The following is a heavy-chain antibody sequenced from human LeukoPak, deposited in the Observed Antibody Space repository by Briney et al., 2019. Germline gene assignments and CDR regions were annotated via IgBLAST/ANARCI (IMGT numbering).Heavy chain of an antibody. Sequence: SETLSLTCTVSGGSISSSSYYWGWIRQPPGKGLEWIGSIYYSGSTHYNPSLKSRVTLSVDTSENQFSLKLSSVTAADTAVYYCARELSWFDPWGQGTLVTVSS. CDR2: IYYSGST. V-gene: IGHV4-39*07. J-gene: IGHJ5*02. CDR3: ARELSWFDP. CDR1: GGSISSSSYY.